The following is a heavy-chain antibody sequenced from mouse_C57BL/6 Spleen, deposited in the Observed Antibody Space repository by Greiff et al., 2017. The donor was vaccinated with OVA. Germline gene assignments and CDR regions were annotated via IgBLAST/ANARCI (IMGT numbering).Heavy chain of an antibody. CDR3: ARDPGNAMDY. J-gene: IGHJ4*01. CDR1: GFTFSSYG. V-gene: IGHV5-6*01. Sequence: EVKLMESGGDLVKPGGSLKLSCAASGFTFSSYGMSWVRQTPDKRLEWVATISSGGSYTYYPDSVKGRFTISRDNAKNTLYLQMSSLKSEDTAMYYCARDPGNAMDYWGQGTSVTVSS. CDR2: ISSGGSYT.